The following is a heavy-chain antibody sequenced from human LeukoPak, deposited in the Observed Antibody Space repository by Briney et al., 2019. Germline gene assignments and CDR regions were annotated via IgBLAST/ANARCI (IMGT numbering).Heavy chain of an antibody. CDR1: GFTFSSYA. D-gene: IGHD3-3*01. V-gene: IGHV3-23*01. CDR3: AKEGITIFGVVIPNWFDP. J-gene: IGHJ5*02. Sequence: QAGGSLRLSCAASGFTFSSYAMSWVRQAPGKGLEWVSAISGSGGSTYYADSVKGRFTISRDNSKNTLYLQMNSLRAEDTAVYYCAKEGITIFGVVIPNWFDPWGQGTLVTVSS. CDR2: ISGSGGST.